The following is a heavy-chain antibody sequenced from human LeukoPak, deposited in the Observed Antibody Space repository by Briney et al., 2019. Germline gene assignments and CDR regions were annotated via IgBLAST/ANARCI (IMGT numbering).Heavy chain of an antibody. CDR2: IGFDGNNK. Sequence: QSGGSLRLSCAASRFTFSSYGMHWVRQAPGKGLEWVAFIGFDGNNKLYVDSVKGRFTISRDNSKKTLYLQMNGLRAEDTAVYYCAKRGNYDGSGYYPFDYWGQGTLVTVSS. CDR3: AKRGNYDGSGYYPFDY. J-gene: IGHJ4*02. CDR1: RFTFSSYG. D-gene: IGHD3-22*01. V-gene: IGHV3-30*02.